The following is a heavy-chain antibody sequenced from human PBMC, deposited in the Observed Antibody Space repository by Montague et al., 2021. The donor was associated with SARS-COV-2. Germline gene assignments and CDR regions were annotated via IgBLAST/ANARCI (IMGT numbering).Heavy chain of an antibody. D-gene: IGHD2-21*02. CDR3: ARAYCGGDCYFYWYFDH. V-gene: IGHV6-1*01. CDR2: TYYRSKWYN. J-gene: IGHJ2*01. Sequence: CAISGDSVSSNIATWNWIRQSPSRGLEWLGRTYYRSKWYNDYAVSVKIRVIINPDTSNNRISLQLNSVTPEDTAVYYCARAYCGGDCYFYWYFDHWGRGTLVTVSS. CDR1: GDSVSSNIAT.